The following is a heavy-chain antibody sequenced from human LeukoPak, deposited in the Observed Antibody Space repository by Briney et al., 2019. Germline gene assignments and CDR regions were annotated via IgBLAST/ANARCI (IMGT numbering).Heavy chain of an antibody. CDR2: INPGNIT. CDR3: ARPFYFDSIDI. J-gene: IGHJ4*02. Sequence: GGSLRLSCVASGFTFSSSFMDWVRQVPGKGLAWVSRINPGNITTYTDSVKGRFTISRDNAKNTLYLQMNSLRAEDTAVYYCARPFYFDSIDIWGQGTLVTVSS. D-gene: IGHD3-22*01. V-gene: IGHV3-74*01. CDR1: GFTFSSSF.